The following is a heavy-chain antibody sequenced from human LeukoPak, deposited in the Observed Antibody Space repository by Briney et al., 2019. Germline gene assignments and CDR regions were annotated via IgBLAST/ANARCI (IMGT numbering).Heavy chain of an antibody. V-gene: IGHV4-59*01. CDR3: AGAGIAAAGDY. Sequence: PSETLSLTCTVSGGSISSYYWSWIRQPPGKGLEWIGYIYYSGSTNYNPSLKSRVTISVDTSKNQFSLKLSSVTAADTAVYYCAGAGIAAAGDYWGQGTLVTVSS. J-gene: IGHJ4*02. CDR2: IYYSGST. CDR1: GGSISSYY. D-gene: IGHD6-13*01.